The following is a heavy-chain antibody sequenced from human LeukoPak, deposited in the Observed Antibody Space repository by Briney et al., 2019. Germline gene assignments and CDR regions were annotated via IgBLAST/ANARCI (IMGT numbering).Heavy chain of an antibody. J-gene: IGHJ6*02. CDR2: IYYSGST. CDR3: ARDQMVRGVIISYYYYGMDV. Sequence: PSETLSLTCTVSGGSISSGDYYWSWIRQPPGKGLEWIGYIYYSGSTYYNPSPKSRVTISVDTSKNQFSLKLSSVTAADTAVYYCARDQMVRGVIISYYYYGMDVWGQGTTVTVSS. V-gene: IGHV4-30-4*01. CDR1: GGSISSGDYY. D-gene: IGHD3-10*01.